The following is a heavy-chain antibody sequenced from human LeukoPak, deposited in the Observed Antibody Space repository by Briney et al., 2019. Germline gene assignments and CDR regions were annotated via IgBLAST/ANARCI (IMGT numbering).Heavy chain of an antibody. CDR3: AKDRVRIQLWLPRNYFDY. D-gene: IGHD5-18*01. V-gene: IGHV3-30*18. CDR1: GFTFSSYG. CDR2: ISYDGSNK. J-gene: IGHJ4*02. Sequence: PGGSLRLSCAASGFTFSSYGMHWVRQAPGKGLEWVAVISYDGSNKYYADSVKGRFTISRDNSKNTLYLQMNSLRAEDTAVYYCAKDRVRIQLWLPRNYFDYWGQGALVTVSS.